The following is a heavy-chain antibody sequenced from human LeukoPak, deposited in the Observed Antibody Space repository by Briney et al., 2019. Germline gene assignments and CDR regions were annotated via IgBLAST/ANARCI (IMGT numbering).Heavy chain of an antibody. CDR1: GGSFSGYY. V-gene: IGHV4-34*01. CDR2: INHSGNI. CDR3: ARGRRW. Sequence: SETLSLTCAVYGGSFSGYYWTWIRQPPGKGLEWIGEINHSGNINYNPSLKSRLTISVDTSKNQFSLKLSSMTAADTAVYYCARGRRWWGEGALVTVSS. D-gene: IGHD5-24*01. J-gene: IGHJ4*02.